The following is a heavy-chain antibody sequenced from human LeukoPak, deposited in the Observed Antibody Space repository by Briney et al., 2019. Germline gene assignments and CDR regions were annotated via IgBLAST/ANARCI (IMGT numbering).Heavy chain of an antibody. V-gene: IGHV3-74*01. CDR1: GFIFSNYW. CDR3: ARVGQGEWFFDL. CDR2: IKADGSTI. J-gene: IGHJ2*01. Sequence: GGSLRLSCSASGFIFSNYWMHWVRQAPGKGLVWVSRIKADGSTITYADSVKGRFTISRDNAMDTLYLQMDSLGAEDTAVYYCARVGQGEWFFDLWGRGTLVTVSS. D-gene: IGHD1-26*01.